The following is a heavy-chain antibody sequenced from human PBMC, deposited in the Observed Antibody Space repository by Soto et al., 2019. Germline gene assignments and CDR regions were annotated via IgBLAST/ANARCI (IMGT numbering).Heavy chain of an antibody. CDR2: ISPYNGNT. D-gene: IGHD5-12*01. CDR3: ARDQTKWLTDAFDI. J-gene: IGHJ3*02. V-gene: IGHV1-18*01. CDR1: GYTFISYG. Sequence: QVPLVQSGAEVKKPGASLKVSCKASGYTFISYGVSWVRQAPGQGLEWLGWISPYNGNTNYAQKFQGRITMTTDTSTGTVYMDLRSLRTDDTAVYYCARDQTKWLTDAFDIWGQGTMVVVSS.